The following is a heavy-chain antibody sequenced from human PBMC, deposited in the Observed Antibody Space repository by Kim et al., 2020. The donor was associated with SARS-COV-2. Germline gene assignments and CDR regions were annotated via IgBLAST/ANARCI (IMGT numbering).Heavy chain of an antibody. CDR1: GFTFSSYG. J-gene: IGHJ4*02. D-gene: IGHD6-19*01. V-gene: IGHV3-33*01. CDR2: IWYDGSNK. CDR3: ARERGLSQWPDPAFYFDY. Sequence: GGSLRLSCAASGFTFSSYGMHWVRQAPGKGLEWVAVIWYDGSNKYYADSVKGRFTISRDNSKNTLYLQMNSLRAEDTAVYYCARERGLSQWPDPAFYFDYWGQGTLVTVSS.